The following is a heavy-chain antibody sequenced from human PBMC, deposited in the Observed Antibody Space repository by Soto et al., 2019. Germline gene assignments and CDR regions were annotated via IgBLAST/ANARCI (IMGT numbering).Heavy chain of an antibody. CDR2: IKQDGSEK. D-gene: IGHD6-13*01. Sequence: EVQLVESGGGLVQPGGSLRLSCAASGFTFSSYWMSWVRQAPGKGLEWVANIKQDGSEKYYVDSVKGRFTISRDNAKNSLYLQMNSLRAEDTAVYYCARALAAAGNYYFDYWGQGTVVTVSS. CDR1: GFTFSSYW. V-gene: IGHV3-7*05. CDR3: ARALAAAGNYYFDY. J-gene: IGHJ4*02.